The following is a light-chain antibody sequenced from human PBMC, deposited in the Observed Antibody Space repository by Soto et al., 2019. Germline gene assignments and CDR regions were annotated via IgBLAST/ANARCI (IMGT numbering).Light chain of an antibody. CDR2: EGS. J-gene: IGLJ1*01. V-gene: IGLV2-23*01. CDR1: SSDVGSYHL. CDR3: CSYAGSSTFV. Sequence: SALTQPASVSGSPGQSITISCTGTSSDVGSYHLVSWYQHHPGKAPNLMIYEGSKRPSGVSNRFSGSKSGNTASLTISGLQAEDEADYYCCSYAGSSTFVFGTGTKLTVL.